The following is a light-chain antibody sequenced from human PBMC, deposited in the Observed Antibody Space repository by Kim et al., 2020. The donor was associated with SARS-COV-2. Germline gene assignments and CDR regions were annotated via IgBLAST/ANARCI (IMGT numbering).Light chain of an antibody. J-gene: IGKJ2*02. Sequence: SPVQRSTLSCRASQSISSTSLAWYQQKRGQAPRLIMYGTSTRATGIPDRFSGSGSGTDFTLTISRLEPEDFAVYYCQQYDSALSTFGQGTKLEI. V-gene: IGKV3-20*01. CDR1: QSISSTS. CDR3: QQYDSALST. CDR2: GTS.